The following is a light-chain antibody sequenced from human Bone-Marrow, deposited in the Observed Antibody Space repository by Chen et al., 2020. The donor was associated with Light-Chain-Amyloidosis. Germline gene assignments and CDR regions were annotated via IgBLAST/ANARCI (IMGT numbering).Light chain of an antibody. Sequence: QSALPPPASVSGSPGQSTTISSPGTSSDVGGDNHVSWYQQHPDKAPQLMIYEVTNRPSWVPDRFSGSKSDNTASLTISGLQTEDEADYFCSSYTITNTLVFGSGTGVTVL. CDR2: EVT. CDR3: SSYTITNTLV. V-gene: IGLV2-14*01. CDR1: SSDVGGDNH. J-gene: IGLJ1*01.